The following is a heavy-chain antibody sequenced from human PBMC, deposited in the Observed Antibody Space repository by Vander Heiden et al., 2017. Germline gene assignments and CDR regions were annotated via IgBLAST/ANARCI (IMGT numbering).Heavy chain of an antibody. D-gene: IGHD4-17*01. J-gene: IGHJ4*02. Sequence: EVQLLESGGGLVQPGGSLRLSCAASGFTLTSYAMSWVRQAPGKGLEWVSAISGSGGSTYYADSVKGRFTISRDNSKNTLYLQMNSRRAEDTAVYYCAKQGDHDYGAMGFDYWGQGTLVTVSS. CDR2: ISGSGGST. CDR1: GFTLTSYA. CDR3: AKQGDHDYGAMGFDY. V-gene: IGHV3-23*01.